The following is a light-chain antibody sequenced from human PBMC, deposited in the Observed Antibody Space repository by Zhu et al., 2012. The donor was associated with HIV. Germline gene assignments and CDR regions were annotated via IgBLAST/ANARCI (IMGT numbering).Light chain of an antibody. V-gene: IGKV1-8*01. CDR2: TAT. CDR1: QAISNY. CDR3: QQYYSYPHS. J-gene: IGKJ2*01. Sequence: ILTCRASQAISNYLAWYQQKPGKAPKVLVYTATTLESGVPSRFSASGSGTDFTLTISCLQSEDFAIYYCQQYYSYPHSFGQGTKLEIK.